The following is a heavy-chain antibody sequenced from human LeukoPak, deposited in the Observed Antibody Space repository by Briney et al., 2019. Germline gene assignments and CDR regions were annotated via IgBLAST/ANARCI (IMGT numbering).Heavy chain of an antibody. CDR1: GYAFTSHY. Sequence: GASVKVSCKASGYAFTSHYMHWVRQAPGQGLEWMGIINPSGGSTSYAQKFQGRVTMTRDTSTSIVYMELSSLRSEDTAVYYCARNQYSDRWTGSPYYYYGMDVWGQGTTVTVSS. V-gene: IGHV1-46*01. CDR2: INPSGGST. CDR3: ARNQYSDRWTGSPYYYYGMDV. D-gene: IGHD2/OR15-2a*01. J-gene: IGHJ6*02.